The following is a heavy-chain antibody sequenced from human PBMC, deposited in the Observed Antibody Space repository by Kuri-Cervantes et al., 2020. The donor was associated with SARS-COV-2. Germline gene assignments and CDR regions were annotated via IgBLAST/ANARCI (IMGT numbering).Heavy chain of an antibody. Sequence: GGSLRLSCAASGFTFSSYAMHWVRQAPGKGLEWVAVISYDGSNKYYADSVKGRFTISRDNSKNTLYLQMNSLRSEDTAVYYCAREASTDCSGGSCYYKFDWYFDLWGRGTLVTVSS. CDR3: AREASTDCSGGSCYYKFDWYFDL. CDR2: ISYDGSNK. CDR1: GFTFSSYA. V-gene: IGHV3-30-3*01. D-gene: IGHD2-15*01. J-gene: IGHJ2*01.